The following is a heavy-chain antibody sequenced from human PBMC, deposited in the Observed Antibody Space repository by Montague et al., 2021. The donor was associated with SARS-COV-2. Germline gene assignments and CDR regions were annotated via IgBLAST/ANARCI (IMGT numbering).Heavy chain of an antibody. Sequence: SETLSLTCTVSGGSISRYSWTWIRQPPGKGLEWIGYVYFSGTTYFNPSLETRTTISIDTSKSQFSLKLRSVTAADTAVYFCVRAADNYYPSGPLVGFDLWGLGTLVTVSS. CDR1: GGSISRYS. CDR3: VRAADNYYPSGPLVGFDL. V-gene: IGHV4-59*12. CDR2: VYFSGTT. D-gene: IGHD3-10*01. J-gene: IGHJ4*02.